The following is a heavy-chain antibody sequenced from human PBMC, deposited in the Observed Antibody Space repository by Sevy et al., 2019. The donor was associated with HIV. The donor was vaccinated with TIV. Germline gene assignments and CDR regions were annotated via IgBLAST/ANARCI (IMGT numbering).Heavy chain of an antibody. J-gene: IGHJ4*02. Sequence: GGSLRLSCTASGFTFGDYAMRWFRQAPGKGLEWVGFIRSKAYGGTTEYAASVKGRFTISRDDSKSIAYLQMNSLKTEDTAVYYCTRDLSGYSSGGGYWGQGTLLTVSS. CDR2: IRSKAYGGTT. CDR3: TRDLSGYSSGGGY. V-gene: IGHV3-49*03. D-gene: IGHD6-19*01. CDR1: GFTFGDYA.